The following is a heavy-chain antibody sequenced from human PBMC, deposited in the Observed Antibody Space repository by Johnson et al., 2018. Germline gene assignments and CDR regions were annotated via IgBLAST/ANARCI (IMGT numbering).Heavy chain of an antibody. V-gene: IGHV3-33*08. CDR3: ARARMPYGDYLEYFQH. CDR1: GFTFSRYG. D-gene: IGHD4-17*01. CDR2: IWYDGTSK. Sequence: QVQLVQSGGGVVQPGRSLRLSCAASGFTFSRYGMHWVRQAPGKGLEWVAVIWYDGTSKYYADSVKGRFTISRDNSKNTLYLQMNSLRVEDTAVYYCARARMPYGDYLEYFQHWGQGTLVTVSS. J-gene: IGHJ1*01.